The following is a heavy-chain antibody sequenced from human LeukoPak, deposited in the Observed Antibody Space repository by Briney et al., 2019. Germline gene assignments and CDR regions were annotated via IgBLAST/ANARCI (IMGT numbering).Heavy chain of an antibody. CDR2: ISGSGGST. CDR1: GFTFSSYG. V-gene: IGHV3-23*01. CDR3: AREGERYYMDV. Sequence: TGGSLRLSCAASGFTFSSYGMSWVRQAPGKGLEWVSAISGSGGSTYYADSVKGRFTISRDNAKNSLYLQMNSLRAEDTAVYYCAREGERYYMDVWGKGTTVTVSS. J-gene: IGHJ6*03. D-gene: IGHD3-16*01.